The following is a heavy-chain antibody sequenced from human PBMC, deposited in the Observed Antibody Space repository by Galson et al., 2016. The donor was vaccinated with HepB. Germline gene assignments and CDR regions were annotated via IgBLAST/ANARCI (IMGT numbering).Heavy chain of an antibody. V-gene: IGHV4-31*03. J-gene: IGHJ5*02. Sequence: TLSPTCSVSGGAINSAYHWSWIRQHPGKGLEWFGYISYTGLTNYKPSLKSRVTTSIDTSKHQFSLKLSAVTAADMAVYYCARGPPEYLYSGSFYAGWFDPWGRGTLVTVSS. D-gene: IGHD3-10*01. CDR2: ISYTGLT. CDR3: ARGPPEYLYSGSFYAGWFDP. CDR1: GGAINSAYH.